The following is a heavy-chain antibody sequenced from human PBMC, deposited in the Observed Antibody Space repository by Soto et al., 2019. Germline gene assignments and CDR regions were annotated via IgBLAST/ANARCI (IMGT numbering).Heavy chain of an antibody. Sequence: ASVKVSCKASGGTFSSYAISWVRQAPGQGLEWMGGIIPIFGTENYTQKFQGRVTITADESTSTAYMELSSLRSEDTAVYYCARDRSSSWGPGFDYWGQGTLVTVSS. J-gene: IGHJ4*02. CDR1: GGTFSSYA. CDR3: ARDRSSSWGPGFDY. CDR2: IIPIFGTE. D-gene: IGHD6-13*01. V-gene: IGHV1-69*13.